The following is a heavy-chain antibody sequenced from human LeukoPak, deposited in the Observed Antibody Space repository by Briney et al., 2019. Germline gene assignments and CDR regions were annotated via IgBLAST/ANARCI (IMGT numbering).Heavy chain of an antibody. CDR1: GYTLTELS. J-gene: IGHJ3*02. Sequence: ASVKVSCKVSGYTLTELSMHWVRQPPGKGLRWMGGLDPEDGETIYAQKFQGRVTMTEDTSTDTAYMELSSLRSEDTAVYYCATVIRRIQLWFVTSFDIWGQGTMVTVSS. CDR3: ATVIRRIQLWFVTSFDI. D-gene: IGHD5-18*01. CDR2: LDPEDGET. V-gene: IGHV1-24*01.